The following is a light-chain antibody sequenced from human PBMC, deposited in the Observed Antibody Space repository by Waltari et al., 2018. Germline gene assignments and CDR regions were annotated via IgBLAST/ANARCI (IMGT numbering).Light chain of an antibody. CDR3: QQYYATPRT. CDR2: WAS. CDR1: QSVLYSSNNKNH. Sequence: DIVMTQSPDSLAVSLGERATINCKSSQSVLYSSNNKNHLAWYQQKPGQSPKLLIYWASTRESWVPDRFSGSGSGTDFTLTISSLQAEDVAVYYCQQYYATPRTFGPGTKVDIK. V-gene: IGKV4-1*01. J-gene: IGKJ3*01.